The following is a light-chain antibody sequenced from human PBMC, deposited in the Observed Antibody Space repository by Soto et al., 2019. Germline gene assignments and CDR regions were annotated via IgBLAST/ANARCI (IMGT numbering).Light chain of an antibody. CDR2: SDD. V-gene: IGLV1-44*01. CDR3: AAWGDSLNTSV. Sequence: QPVLTQPPSASGTPGQRVTISCSGSSSNIGSNAVSWYQHFPGTAPKVLIYSDDQRPSGVPDRFSGSKSGTSASLAISGLQAEDEADYFCAAWGDSLNTSVFGGGTKLTVL. CDR1: SSNIGSNA. J-gene: IGLJ3*02.